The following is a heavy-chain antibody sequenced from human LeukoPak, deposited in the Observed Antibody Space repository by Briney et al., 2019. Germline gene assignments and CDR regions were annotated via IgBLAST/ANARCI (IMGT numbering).Heavy chain of an antibody. V-gene: IGHV1-2*02. CDR2: INPNTGGT. J-gene: IGHJ4*02. Sequence: ASVKVSCKSSGYTFTAYYMHWVRQAPGQGLEWMGWINPNTGGTNHAQKFQGRVTMTRDTSTSTAYMELSRLKSDDTAVYYCASGYLSGSTYYFDYWGQGTLVTVSS. CDR3: ASGYLSGSTYYFDY. D-gene: IGHD1-26*01. CDR1: GYTFTAYY.